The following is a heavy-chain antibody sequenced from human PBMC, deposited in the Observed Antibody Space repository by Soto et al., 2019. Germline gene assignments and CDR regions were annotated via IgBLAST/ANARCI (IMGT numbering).Heavy chain of an antibody. CDR3: ARETRAIAVAGADAFDI. V-gene: IGHV3-74*01. J-gene: IGHJ3*02. CDR2: INSDGSST. D-gene: IGHD6-19*01. Sequence: EVQLVESGGGLVQPGGSLRLSCAASGFTFSSYWMHWVHQAPGKGLVWVSRINSDGSSTSYADSVKGRFTISRDNAKNTLYLQMNSLRAEDTAVYYCARETRAIAVAGADAFDIWGQGTMVTVSS. CDR1: GFTFSSYW.